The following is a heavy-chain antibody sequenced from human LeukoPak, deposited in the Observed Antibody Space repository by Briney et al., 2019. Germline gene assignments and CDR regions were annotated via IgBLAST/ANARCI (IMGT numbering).Heavy chain of an antibody. V-gene: IGHV3-23*01. CDR1: GFTFSSYA. Sequence: GGSLRLSCAASGFTFSSYAMHWVRQAPGKGLEWVASISGTGGSTFYADFAKGRFIISRDNSKDTLSLQLNSLTGTDTALYFCAKGSVAIPQFFKSWGRGILVTVSS. CDR2: ISGTGGST. CDR3: AKGSVAIPQFFKS. J-gene: IGHJ4*02. D-gene: IGHD2-21*01.